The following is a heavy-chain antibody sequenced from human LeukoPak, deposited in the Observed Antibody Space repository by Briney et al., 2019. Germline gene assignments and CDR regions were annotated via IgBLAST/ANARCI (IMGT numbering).Heavy chain of an antibody. CDR2: VYYDGTT. Sequence: SETLSLTCTVSGDSISSYHWTWIRQSPGRRLVWIGYVYYDGTTSYNPSLKSRVTISLDTSNNQFSLKLSSVTAADTAIYYCATYTRHCSGGTCYSIDYWGQGTLVTVSS. J-gene: IGHJ4*02. CDR3: ATYTRHCSGGTCYSIDY. D-gene: IGHD2-15*01. V-gene: IGHV4-59*08. CDR1: GDSISSYH.